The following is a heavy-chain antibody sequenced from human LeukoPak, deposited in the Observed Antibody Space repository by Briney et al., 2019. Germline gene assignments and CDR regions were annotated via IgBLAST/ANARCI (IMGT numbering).Heavy chain of an antibody. CDR3: ARATPQFDY. CDR1: GGTFSSYA. D-gene: IGHD2-15*01. V-gene: IGHV1-69*05. CDR2: IIPIFGTA. Sequence: SVKVSCKASGGTFSSYAISWVRQAPGQGLEWMGGIIPIFGTANYAQKFPGRVTFTTDESTGTASMELKSLRSEGTAVYYWARATPQFDYWGQGTLVTVSS. J-gene: IGHJ4*02.